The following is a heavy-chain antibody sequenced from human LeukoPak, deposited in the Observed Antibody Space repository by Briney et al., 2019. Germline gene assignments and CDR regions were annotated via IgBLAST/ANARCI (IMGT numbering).Heavy chain of an antibody. Sequence: SETLSLTCTVSGGSISSYYWSWIRQPPGKGLEWIGYIYYSGSTNYNPSLKSRVTISVDTSKNQFSLKLSSVTAANTAVYYCARGSSGSPHDFYYMDVWGKGTTVTISS. V-gene: IGHV4-59*01. CDR2: IYYSGST. CDR3: ARGSSGSPHDFYYMDV. CDR1: GGSISSYY. J-gene: IGHJ6*03. D-gene: IGHD3-10*01.